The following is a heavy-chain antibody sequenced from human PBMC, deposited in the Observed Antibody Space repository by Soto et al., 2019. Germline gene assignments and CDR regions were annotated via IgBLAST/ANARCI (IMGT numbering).Heavy chain of an antibody. CDR1: GFTLSSYA. CDR3: AKVERYYSDSSGYYSSPLF. CDR2: ISGSGGTT. V-gene: IGHV3-23*01. D-gene: IGHD3-22*01. J-gene: IGHJ4*02. Sequence: EVQLLESGGGLVQPGGSLRLSCAASGFTLSSYAMSWVRQAPGKGLEWVSAISGSGGTTYYADSVKGRFTISRDTSKNSLYLQMNSLRAEDTAVYYCAKVERYYSDSSGYYSSPLFWGQGTLVTVSS.